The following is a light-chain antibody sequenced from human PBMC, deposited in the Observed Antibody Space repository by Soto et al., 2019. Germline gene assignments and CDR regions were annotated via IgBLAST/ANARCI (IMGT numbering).Light chain of an antibody. J-gene: IGLJ2*01. Sequence: QSGLTQPASGSGSPGQSITISCTGTGSDVGGYNFVAWYQHHPGKAPKVMIYEVSNRPSGVSNRFSGSKSGNTASLTISGLQAEDDADYYCSSYTSRSTLVFGGGTQLTAL. CDR3: SSYTSRSTLV. CDR2: EVS. V-gene: IGLV2-14*01. CDR1: GSDVGGYNF.